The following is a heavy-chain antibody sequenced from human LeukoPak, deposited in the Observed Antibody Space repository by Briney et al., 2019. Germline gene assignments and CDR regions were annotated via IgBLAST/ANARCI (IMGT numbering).Heavy chain of an antibody. Sequence: PSETLSLTCTISGGSISSHSYYWGWIRPPPGKVLEWIGSIHYTGCTYYNPSLKSRVTISVDKSNNHSSLKIRSLTAADTAVYYCSRHVAYSANNVCGTYYLDYWGQGTLVTVSS. D-gene: IGHD3-16*01. CDR1: GGSISSHSYY. CDR2: IHYTGCT. V-gene: IGHV4-39*01. CDR3: SRHVAYSANNVCGTYYLDY. J-gene: IGHJ4*02.